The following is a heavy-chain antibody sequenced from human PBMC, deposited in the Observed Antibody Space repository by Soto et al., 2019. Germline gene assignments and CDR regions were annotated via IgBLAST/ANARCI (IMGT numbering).Heavy chain of an antibody. V-gene: IGHV3-23*01. CDR3: ASDNKYSSSWYFDY. Sequence: GGSLRLSCAASGFTFSSYAMSWVRQAPGKGLEWVSAISGSGGSTYYADSVKGRFTISRDNSKNTLYVQMNSLRAEDTAVYYCASDNKYSSSWYFDYWGQGTLVTVSS. D-gene: IGHD6-13*01. CDR2: ISGSGGST. CDR1: GFTFSSYA. J-gene: IGHJ4*02.